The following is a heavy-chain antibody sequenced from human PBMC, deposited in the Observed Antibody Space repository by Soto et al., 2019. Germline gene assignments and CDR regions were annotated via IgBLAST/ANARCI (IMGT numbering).Heavy chain of an antibody. CDR2: IFDSGTT. CDR3: ASQASGWYPDY. D-gene: IGHD6-19*01. J-gene: IGHJ4*02. V-gene: IGHV4-31*11. CDR1: GGSISSGGYS. Sequence: TLSLTCAVSGGSISSGGYSWSWLRQHPGKGLEWIGYIFDSGTTYYNPSLKSRVTISVDPSKSQFSLRLTSVTATDTAVYYCASQASGWYPDYWGQGTLVTVSS.